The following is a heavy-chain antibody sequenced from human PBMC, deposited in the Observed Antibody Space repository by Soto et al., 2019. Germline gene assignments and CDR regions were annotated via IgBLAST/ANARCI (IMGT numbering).Heavy chain of an antibody. J-gene: IGHJ4*02. CDR3: ARESEDLTSNFDY. CDR1: GFTFTRYS. Sequence: VSLRLSCAASGFTFTRYSMNWVRQAPGKGLEWVSSISSTTNYIYYADSMKGRFTVSRDNAKNSVYLEMNSLSAEDTAVYYCARESEDLTSNFDYWGQGTLVTVSS. V-gene: IGHV3-21*01. CDR2: ISSTTNYI.